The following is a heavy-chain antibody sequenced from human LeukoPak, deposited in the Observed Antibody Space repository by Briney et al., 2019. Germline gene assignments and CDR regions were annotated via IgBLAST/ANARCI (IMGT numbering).Heavy chain of an antibody. J-gene: IGHJ4*02. CDR1: GGSISSYY. CDR2: IYYSGST. D-gene: IGHD6-19*01. Sequence: SETLSLTCIVSGGSISSYYWSWIRQPPGKGLEWIGYIYYSGSTNYNPSLKSRVTISVDTSKNQFSLKLSSVTAADTAVYYCARAWYSSGFDYWGQGTLVTVSS. CDR3: ARAWYSSGFDY. V-gene: IGHV4-59*01.